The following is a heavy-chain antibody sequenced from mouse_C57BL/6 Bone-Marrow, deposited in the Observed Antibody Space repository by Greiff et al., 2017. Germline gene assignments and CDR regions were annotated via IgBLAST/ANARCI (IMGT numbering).Heavy chain of an antibody. CDR1: GYTFTSYW. CDR2: IHPNSGST. V-gene: IGHV1-64*01. J-gene: IGHJ3*01. Sequence: VQLQQSGAELVKPGASVKLSCKASGYTFTSYWMHWVKQRPGQGLEWIGMIHPNSGSTNYNEKFKSKATLTVDKSSSTAYMQLSSLTSEDSAVYYCARSHYGSSYFAYWGQGTLVTVSA. D-gene: IGHD1-1*01. CDR3: ARSHYGSSYFAY.